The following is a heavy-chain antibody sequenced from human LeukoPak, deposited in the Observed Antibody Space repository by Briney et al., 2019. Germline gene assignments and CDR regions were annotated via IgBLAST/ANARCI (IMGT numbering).Heavy chain of an antibody. D-gene: IGHD1-14*01. J-gene: IGHJ5*02. CDR3: ARAWYFNWFDP. CDR2: IYHSGST. CDR1: GGSLSSGGYY. V-gene: IGHV4-30-2*01. Sequence: SQTLSLTCTVSGGSLSSGGYYWSWIRQPPGKGLEWIGYIYHSGSTYYNPSLKSRVTISVDRSKNQFSLRLSSVTAADTAVYYCARAWYFNWFDPWGQGTLVTVSS.